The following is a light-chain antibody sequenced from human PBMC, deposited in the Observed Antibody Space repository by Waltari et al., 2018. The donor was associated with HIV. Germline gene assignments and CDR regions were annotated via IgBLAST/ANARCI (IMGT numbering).Light chain of an antibody. CDR3: AAWDDRLSGL. Sequence: QSVLPQPPSASGTPGQRVTIPCSGGSSHIGLYHVYWYQQFPGTAPKLLIYRDNQRPPGVPDRFSGSKSGTSASLVISGLRSEDEADYYCAAWDDRLSGLLGGGTKVTVL. V-gene: IGLV1-47*01. J-gene: IGLJ2*01. CDR1: SSHIGLYH. CDR2: RDN.